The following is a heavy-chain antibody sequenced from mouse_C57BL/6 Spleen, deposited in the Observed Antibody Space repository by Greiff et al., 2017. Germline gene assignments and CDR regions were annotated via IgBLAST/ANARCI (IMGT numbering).Heavy chain of an antibody. CDR2: INPNNGGT. CDR1: GYTFTDYN. V-gene: IGHV1-22*01. CDR3: ARANWEYYYAMDY. Sequence: EVQLQQSGPELVKPGASVKMSCKASGYTFTDYNMHWVKQSHGKSLEWIGYINPNNGGTSYNQKFKGKATLTVNKSSSTAYMELRSLTSEDSAVYYCARANWEYYYAMDYWGQGTSVTVSS. D-gene: IGHD4-1*01. J-gene: IGHJ4*01.